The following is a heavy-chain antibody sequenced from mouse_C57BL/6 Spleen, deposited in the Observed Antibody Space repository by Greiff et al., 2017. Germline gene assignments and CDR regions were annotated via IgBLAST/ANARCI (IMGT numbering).Heavy chain of an antibody. CDR2: IDPETGGP. Sequence: QVQLQQSGAELVRPGASVTLSCKASGYTFTDYEMHWVKQTPVHGLEWIGAIDPETGGPAYNQKFKGKAILTADKSSSTAYMELRSLTSEDSAVYYCTREGSSGRFAYWGQGTLVTVSA. V-gene: IGHV1-15*01. J-gene: IGHJ3*01. D-gene: IGHD3-2*02. CDR3: TREGSSGRFAY. CDR1: GYTFTDYE.